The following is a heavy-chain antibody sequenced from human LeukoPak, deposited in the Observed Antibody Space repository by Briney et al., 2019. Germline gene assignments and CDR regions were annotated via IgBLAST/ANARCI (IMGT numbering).Heavy chain of an antibody. CDR1: GGSISSGGYY. CDR3: AGNTVTTIAAAFDY. D-gene: IGHD4-17*01. V-gene: IGHV4-31*03. J-gene: IGHJ4*02. CDR2: IYYSGST. Sequence: PSETLSLPCTVSGGSISSGGYYWSWIRQHPGKGLEWIGYIYYSGSTYYNPSLKSRVTISVDTSKNQFSLKLSSVTAADTAVYYCAGNTVTTIAAAFDYWGQGTLVTVSS.